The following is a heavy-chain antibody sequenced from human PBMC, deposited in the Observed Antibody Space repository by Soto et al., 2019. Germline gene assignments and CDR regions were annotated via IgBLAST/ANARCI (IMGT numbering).Heavy chain of an antibody. V-gene: IGHV3-30*18. CDR2: ISYDGSNK. CDR3: PKVDEHRYYFDY. D-gene: IGHD2-21*01. Sequence: QVQLVESGGGVVQPGRSLRLSCAASGFTFSSYGMHWVRQAPGKGLEWVAVISYDGSNKYYADSVKDGFTISRDDSKNRLYLQINSLCAEDTAVNYCPKVDEHRYYFDYWGQGTLVTVSS. CDR1: GFTFSSYG. J-gene: IGHJ4*02.